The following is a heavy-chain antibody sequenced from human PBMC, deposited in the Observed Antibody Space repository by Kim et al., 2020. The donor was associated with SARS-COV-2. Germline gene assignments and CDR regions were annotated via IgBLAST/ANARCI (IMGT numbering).Heavy chain of an antibody. V-gene: IGHV3-30*18. J-gene: IGHJ6*03. CDR1: GFTFSSYG. CDR2: ISYDGSNK. CDR3: AKWDYYGSMGYYYYYMDV. D-gene: IGHD3-10*01. Sequence: GGSLRLSCAASGFTFSSYGMHWVRQAPGKGLEWVAVISYDGSNKYYADSVKGRFTISRDNSKNTLYLQMNSLRAEDTAVYYCAKWDYYGSMGYYYYYMDVWGKGTTVTVSS.